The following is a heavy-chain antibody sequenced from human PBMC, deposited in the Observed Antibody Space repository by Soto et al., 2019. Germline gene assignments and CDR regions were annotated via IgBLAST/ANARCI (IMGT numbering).Heavy chain of an antibody. Sequence: ASVKVSCKVSGYTLTELSMHWVRQAPGKGLEWMGGFDPEDGETIYAQKFQGRVTMTEDTSTDTAYMELSSLRSEDTAVYYCATLKECDILTGYYLAYFDYWGQGTLVTVSS. CDR2: FDPEDGET. CDR1: GYTLTELS. CDR3: ATLKECDILTGYYLAYFDY. V-gene: IGHV1-24*01. J-gene: IGHJ4*02. D-gene: IGHD3-9*01.